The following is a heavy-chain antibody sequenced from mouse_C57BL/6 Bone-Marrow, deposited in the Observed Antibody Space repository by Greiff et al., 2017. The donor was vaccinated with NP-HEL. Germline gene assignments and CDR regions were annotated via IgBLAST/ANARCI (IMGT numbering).Heavy chain of an antibody. D-gene: IGHD1-1*01. CDR3: ARGEDYYGSRGYFDY. V-gene: IGHV1-50*01. CDR2: IDPSDSYT. CDR1: GYTFTSYW. Sequence: QVQLQQPGAELVKPGASVKLSCKASGYTFTSYWMQWVKQRPGQGLEWIGEIDPSDSYTNYNQKFKGKATLTVDTSSSTAYMQLSSLTSEDSAVYYCARGEDYYGSRGYFDYWGQGTTLTVSS. J-gene: IGHJ2*01.